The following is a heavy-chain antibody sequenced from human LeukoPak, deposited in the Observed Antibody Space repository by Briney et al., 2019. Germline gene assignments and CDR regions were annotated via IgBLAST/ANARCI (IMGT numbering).Heavy chain of an antibody. Sequence: SCKASGYTFTGYYMHWVRQAPGKGLEWVAVIAYDGSNKYYADSVKGRFTISRDNSKNTLYLQINSLKTEDTAVYYCTRPPDSIAAAGLYYYYMDVWGKGTTVTVSS. D-gene: IGHD6-13*01. J-gene: IGHJ6*03. V-gene: IGHV3-33*05. CDR3: TRPPDSIAAAGLYYYYMDV. CDR1: GYTFTGYY. CDR2: IAYDGSNK.